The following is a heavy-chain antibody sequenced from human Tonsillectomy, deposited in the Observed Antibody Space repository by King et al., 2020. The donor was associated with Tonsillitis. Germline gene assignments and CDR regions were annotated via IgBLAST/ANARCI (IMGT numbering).Heavy chain of an antibody. V-gene: IGHV4-30-4*07. Sequence: QVQLQESGPGLVKPSQTLTLTCAVSGDSINSGSYSWNWIRQPPGKGLEWIGYINFSGATYYSPSLERRMTISLDTSKNQFSLRLTSVTAADTAMYYCASAADYGANWIDPWGQGALVTVSS. D-gene: IGHD4-17*01. CDR1: GDSINSGSYS. CDR2: INFSGAT. CDR3: ASAADYGANWIDP. J-gene: IGHJ5*02.